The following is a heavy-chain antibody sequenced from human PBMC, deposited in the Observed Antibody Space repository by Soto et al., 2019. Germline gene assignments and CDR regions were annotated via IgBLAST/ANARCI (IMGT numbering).Heavy chain of an antibody. Sequence: APVEVSCKTSCYTFYTYFISWLRQAPGQGLEWIGWISTYNGNTNYVPKFQGRITMTTDTSTSTAYMELRSLRSDDTALYFCARDTSNYFDFWGQGTPVTVS. J-gene: IGHJ4*02. CDR3: ARDTSNYFDF. V-gene: IGHV1-18*01. CDR2: ISTYNGNT. CDR1: CYTFYTYF. D-gene: IGHD2-2*01.